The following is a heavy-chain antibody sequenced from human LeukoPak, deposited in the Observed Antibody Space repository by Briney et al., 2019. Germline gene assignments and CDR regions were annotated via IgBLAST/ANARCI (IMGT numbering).Heavy chain of an antibody. CDR2: IYSDNT. Sequence: GGSLRLSCAASGFTVSSNYMTWVRQAPGKGLEWVSFIYSDNTHYSDSVKGRFTISRDNSKNTLYLQMNSLRAEDTAVYYCARRAGAYSHPYDYWGQGTLVTVSS. V-gene: IGHV3-53*01. J-gene: IGHJ4*02. CDR3: ARRAGAYSHPYDY. CDR1: GFTVSSNY. D-gene: IGHD4/OR15-4a*01.